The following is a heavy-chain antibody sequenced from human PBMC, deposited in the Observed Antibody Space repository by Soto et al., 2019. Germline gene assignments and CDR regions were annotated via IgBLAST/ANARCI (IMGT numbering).Heavy chain of an antibody. Sequence: SETLSLTCTVSGGSISSYYWSWIRQPPGKGLEWIGYIYYSGSTNYNPSLKSRVTISVDTSKNQFSLKLSSVTAADTAVYYCARWSRELPGQPLFDPWGQGTLVTVSS. V-gene: IGHV4-59*01. CDR1: GGSISSYY. CDR3: ARWSRELPGQPLFDP. J-gene: IGHJ5*02. D-gene: IGHD1-26*01. CDR2: IYYSGST.